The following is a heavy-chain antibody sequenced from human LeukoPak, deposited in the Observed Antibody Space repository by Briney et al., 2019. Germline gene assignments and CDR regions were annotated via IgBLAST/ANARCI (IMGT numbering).Heavy chain of an antibody. D-gene: IGHD4-23*01. CDR2: ISSNGGST. CDR3: ARGPIRDYGGNSGDY. J-gene: IGHJ4*02. CDR1: GFTFSSYA. V-gene: IGHV3-64*01. Sequence: GGSPRLSCAASGFTFSSYAMHWVRQAPGKGLEYVSAISSNGGSTYYANSVKGRFTISRDNSKNTLYLQMGSLRAEDMAVYYCARGPIRDYGGNSGDYWGQGTLVTVSS.